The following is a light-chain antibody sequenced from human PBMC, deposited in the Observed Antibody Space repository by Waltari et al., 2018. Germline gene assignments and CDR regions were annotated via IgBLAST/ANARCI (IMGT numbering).Light chain of an antibody. V-gene: IGKV3-15*01. Sequence: EIVMTQSPATLSVSPGDRATLSCRASQSVSSNLAWYQQKPGQAPRLLIYAASTRATGIPARFSGSGSGTEFTLTISSLQSEDFAVYYCQQYNSWPRTFGQGTKVEIK. CDR2: AAS. CDR3: QQYNSWPRT. CDR1: QSVSSN. J-gene: IGKJ1*01.